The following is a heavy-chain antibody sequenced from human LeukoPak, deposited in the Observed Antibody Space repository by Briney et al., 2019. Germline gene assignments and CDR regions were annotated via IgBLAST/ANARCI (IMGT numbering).Heavy chain of an antibody. CDR3: ARAGITMVRGVIGYGMDV. V-gene: IGHV4-59*01. J-gene: IGHJ6*02. CDR2: IYYSGST. Sequence: SETLSLTCTVSGGSISSYYWSWIRQPPGKGLEWIGYIYYSGSTNYNPSLKSRVTISVDTSKNQFSLKLSSVTAADTAVYYCARAGITMVRGVIGYGMDVWGQGTTVTVSS. D-gene: IGHD3-10*01. CDR1: GGSISSYY.